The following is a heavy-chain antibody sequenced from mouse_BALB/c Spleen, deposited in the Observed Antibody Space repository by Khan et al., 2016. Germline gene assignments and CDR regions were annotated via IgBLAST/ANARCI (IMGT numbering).Heavy chain of an antibody. D-gene: IGHD3-3*01. CDR1: GYTFTDYN. CDR3: ARGRAWCFVV. V-gene: IGHV1S29*02. CDR2: IYPYNGET. Sequence: EVQLQESGPELVKPGASVKISCKASGYTFTDYNMHWVKQSHGKSLEWIGYIYPYNGETGYNQKFKSKATLTVENSSSTAYMELRSLTSEDSAVYYGARGRAWCFVVWGAGTPFTFSS. J-gene: IGHJ1*01.